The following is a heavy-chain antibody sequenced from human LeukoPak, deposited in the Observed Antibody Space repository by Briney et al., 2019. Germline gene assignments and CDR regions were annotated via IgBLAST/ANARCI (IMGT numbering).Heavy chain of an antibody. Sequence: ASVKVSCKASGYTFTGYYTHWVRQAPGQGREWMGWINPNSGGTNYAQMFQGRLTMTRDTSTRTAYMGLSRLRSADTAVYYCGRDIVVVPAANWGGFEYWGQGTLVTVSS. CDR3: GRDIVVVPAANWGGFEY. CDR1: GYTFTGYY. J-gene: IGHJ4*02. CDR2: INPNSGGT. V-gene: IGHV1-2*02. D-gene: IGHD2-2*01.